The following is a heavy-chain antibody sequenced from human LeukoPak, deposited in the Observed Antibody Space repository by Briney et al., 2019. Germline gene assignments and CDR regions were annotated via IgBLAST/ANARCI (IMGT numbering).Heavy chain of an antibody. CDR3: AKDIGCSGGTCYSPNYFDY. V-gene: IGHV3-9*01. Sequence: GGSLRLSCTASGFTFDDYAMHWVRQAPGKGLEWVSGISWNNNNMDYADSVKGRFTISRDNAKNSLYLQMNSLRTEDTAFYFCAKDIGCSGGTCYSPNYFDYWGQGTLVTVSS. J-gene: IGHJ4*02. CDR1: GFTFDDYA. CDR2: ISWNNNNM. D-gene: IGHD2-15*01.